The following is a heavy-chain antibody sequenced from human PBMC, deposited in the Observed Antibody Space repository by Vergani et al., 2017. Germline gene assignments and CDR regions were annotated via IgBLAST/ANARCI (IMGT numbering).Heavy chain of an antibody. V-gene: IGHV4-39*01. CDR2: IYYSWST. J-gene: IGHJ5*02. CDR1: GASIRSSNYY. CDR3: AGHSTVEWLVKLGWVDP. D-gene: IGHD6-19*01. Sequence: QLQLQESCPGLVKPSATLSLICSVSGASIRSSNYYWGWIRQPPGKGLEWIASIYYSWSTYYNPSLKSRVTISVDTSKNQFSLKLSSVTAADTAVYFCAGHSTVEWLVKLGWVDPWGQGILVTVAS.